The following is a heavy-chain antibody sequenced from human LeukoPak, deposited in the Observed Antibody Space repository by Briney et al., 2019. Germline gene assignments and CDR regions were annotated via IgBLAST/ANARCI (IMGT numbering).Heavy chain of an antibody. CDR1: GFTFSSYS. J-gene: IGHJ4*02. Sequence: GGSLRLSCAASGFTFSSYSMNWVRQAPGKGLEWVSSISSSSSYIYYADSVKGRLTISRDNAKNSLCLQMNSLRAEDTAVYYCASIVRGDYWGQGTLVTVSS. CDR3: ASIVRGDY. CDR2: ISSSSSYI. D-gene: IGHD3-10*01. V-gene: IGHV3-21*01.